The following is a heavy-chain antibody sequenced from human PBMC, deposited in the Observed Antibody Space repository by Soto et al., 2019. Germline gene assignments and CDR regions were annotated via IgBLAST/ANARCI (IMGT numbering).Heavy chain of an antibody. Sequence: GGSLRLSCAASGFTFSSYAMSWVRQAPGKGLEWVSAISGSGGSTYYADSVKGRFTISRDNSKNTLYLQMNSLRAEDTAVYYCAKERARGKWIQLWNYFDYWGQGTLVTVSS. CDR3: AKERARGKWIQLWNYFDY. CDR1: GFTFSSYA. CDR2: ISGSGGST. J-gene: IGHJ4*02. D-gene: IGHD5-18*01. V-gene: IGHV3-23*01.